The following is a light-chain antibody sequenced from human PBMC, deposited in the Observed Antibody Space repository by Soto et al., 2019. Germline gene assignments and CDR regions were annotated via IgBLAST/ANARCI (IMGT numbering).Light chain of an antibody. CDR2: END. J-gene: IGLJ2*01. CDR1: SSNIENNY. V-gene: IGLV1-51*02. Sequence: QSVLTQPPSVSAAPGQKVTISCSGSSSNIENNYASWYQQLPGTAPKLLIFENDKRPSGIPDRFSASKSGTSATLGITGLQTGDEADYYCGARDSSLSVVLFGGGTKVTVL. CDR3: GARDSSLSVVL.